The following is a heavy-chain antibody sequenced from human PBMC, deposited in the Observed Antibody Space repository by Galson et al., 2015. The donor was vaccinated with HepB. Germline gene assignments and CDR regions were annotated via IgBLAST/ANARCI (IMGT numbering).Heavy chain of an antibody. CDR2: IIPIFGTA. D-gene: IGHD5-12*01. V-gene: IGHV1-69*13. CDR3: ARDLSPSRFFHSGYDLRFAFDI. Sequence: SVKVSCKASGGTFSSYAISWVRQAPGQGLEWMGGIIPIFGTANYAQKFQGGVTITADESTSTAYMELSSLRSEDTAVHYCARDLSPSRFFHSGYDLRFAFDIWGQGTMVTVSS. J-gene: IGHJ3*02. CDR1: GGTFSSYA.